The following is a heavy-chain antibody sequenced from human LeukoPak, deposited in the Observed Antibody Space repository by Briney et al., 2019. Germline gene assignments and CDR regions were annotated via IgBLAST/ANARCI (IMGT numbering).Heavy chain of an antibody. CDR3: AREADIVVVVGARGFDY. V-gene: IGHV4-34*01. J-gene: IGHJ4*02. CDR1: GGSFSGYY. D-gene: IGHD2-15*01. Sequence: SETLSLTCAVYGGSFSGYYWSWIRQPPGKGLEWIGEINHSGSTNYNPSLKSRVTISVDTSKNQFSLKLSSVTAADTAVYYCAREADIVVVVGARGFDYWGQGTLVTVSS. CDR2: INHSGST.